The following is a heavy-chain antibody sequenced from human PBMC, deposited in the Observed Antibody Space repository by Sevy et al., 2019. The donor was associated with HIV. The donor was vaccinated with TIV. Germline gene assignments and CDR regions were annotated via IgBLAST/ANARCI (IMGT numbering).Heavy chain of an antibody. CDR1: GYTFTSYF. Sequence: ASVKVSCKTSGYTFTSYFMHWVRLAPGLGPEWMGRINPNSGDTNYAQKFEDRVTMTRDTSISTAYMELSSLRADDTAVYYCARSGGYYSGAFDYWGQGTLVTVSS. CDR2: INPNSGDT. J-gene: IGHJ4*02. V-gene: IGHV1-2*06. CDR3: ARSGGYYSGAFDY. D-gene: IGHD3-10*01.